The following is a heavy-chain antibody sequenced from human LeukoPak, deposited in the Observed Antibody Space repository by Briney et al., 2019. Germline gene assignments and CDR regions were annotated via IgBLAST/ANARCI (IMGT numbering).Heavy chain of an antibody. CDR3: AKGLNRQNNYYYYYMDV. Sequence: GGSLRLSCAASGFTFSSNAMAWVRQAPGKGLEWVSGISGRGDSTYYAESVKGRFTISRDNSKNTLYLQMNSLRAEDTAVYYCAKGLNRQNNYYYYYMDVWGKGTTVTVSS. D-gene: IGHD1-14*01. V-gene: IGHV3-23*01. J-gene: IGHJ6*03. CDR2: ISGRGDST. CDR1: GFTFSSNA.